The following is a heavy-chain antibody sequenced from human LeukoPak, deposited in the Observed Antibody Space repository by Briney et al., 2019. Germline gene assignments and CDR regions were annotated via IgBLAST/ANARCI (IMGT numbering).Heavy chain of an antibody. Sequence: GGSLRLSCAASGFTFDDYAMHWVRQAPGKGLEWVSGISWDSGSIGYADSVKGRFTISRDNAKNSLYLQMNSLRAEDTALYYCAKVSSSSTPLYFDYWGQGTLVTVSS. CDR1: GFTFDDYA. D-gene: IGHD6-13*01. V-gene: IGHV3-9*01. CDR3: AKVSSSSTPLYFDY. J-gene: IGHJ4*02. CDR2: ISWDSGSI.